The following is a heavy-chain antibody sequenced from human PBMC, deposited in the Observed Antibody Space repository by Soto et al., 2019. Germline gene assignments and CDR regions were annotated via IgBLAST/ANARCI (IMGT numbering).Heavy chain of an antibody. J-gene: IGHJ4*02. CDR1: GYTFTSYG. CDR2: ISAHNGNT. V-gene: IGHV1-18*01. CDR3: ARGRYGDY. Sequence: QGHLVQSGAEVKKPGASVKVSCKASGYTFTSYGITWVRQAPGQGLEWMGWISAHNGNTDDAQKLQGRVIVTRDTSTSTAYMELRSLISDDTAVYYCARGRYGDYWGQGALVTVSS. D-gene: IGHD1-1*01.